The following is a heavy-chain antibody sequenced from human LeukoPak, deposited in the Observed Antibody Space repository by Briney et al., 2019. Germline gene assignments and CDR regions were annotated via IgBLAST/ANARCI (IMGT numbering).Heavy chain of an antibody. CDR1: GFTFSAHS. J-gene: IGHJ4*02. D-gene: IGHD6-19*01. V-gene: IGHV3-21*01. CDR3: VRRAVSGEEALDFDY. CDR2: ISRRRSYI. Sequence: GGSLRLSCAASGFTFSAHSMNWVRQAAGKGVEGVASISRRRSYIYYGGSVKGRFTFSRDNARNSVYLQMNSLRVEDTVVYYCVRRAVSGEEALDFDYWGQGTLVTVSS.